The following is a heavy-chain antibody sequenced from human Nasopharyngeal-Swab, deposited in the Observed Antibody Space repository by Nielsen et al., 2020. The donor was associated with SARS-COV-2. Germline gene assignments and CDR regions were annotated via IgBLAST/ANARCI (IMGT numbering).Heavy chain of an antibody. D-gene: IGHD1-1*01. CDR3: ARGPIVQLERYYYMDV. V-gene: IGHV1-8*01. J-gene: IGHJ6*03. CDR2: MNPNSGNT. CDR1: GYTFTSYD. Sequence: ASVKVSCKAYGYTFTSYDINWVRQATGQGLEWMGWMNPNSGNTGYAQKFQGRVTMTRNTSISTAYMELSSLRSEDTAVYYCARGPIVQLERYYYMDVWGKGTTVTVSS.